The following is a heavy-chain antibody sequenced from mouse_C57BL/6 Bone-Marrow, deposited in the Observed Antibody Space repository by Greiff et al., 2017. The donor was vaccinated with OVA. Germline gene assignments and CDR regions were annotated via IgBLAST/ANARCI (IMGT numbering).Heavy chain of an antibody. CDR1: GFTFSDYG. CDR2: ISSGRSTI. D-gene: IGHD2-3*01. CDR3: AGDGYPYY. V-gene: IGHV5-17*01. J-gene: IGHJ2*01. Sequence: EVQLVESGGGLVKPGGSLKLSCAASGFTFSDYGMHWVRQAPEKGLEWVAYISSGRSTIYYADTVTRLFTISCDTAKNTLFLPMTSLRSEDTAMSYCAGDGYPYYWGQGPTLPVSS.